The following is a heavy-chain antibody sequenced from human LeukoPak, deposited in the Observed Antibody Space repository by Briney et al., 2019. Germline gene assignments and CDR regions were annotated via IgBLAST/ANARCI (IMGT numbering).Heavy chain of an antibody. Sequence: GGSLRLSCAASGFTFSSYTMNWVRQAPGKGLEWLSSISSSGSTIYYADSVKGRFTISRDNSKNTLSLQMNSLRVEDTAVYYCAKVHDTTISHPPGDYWGRGTLVTVSS. D-gene: IGHD2/OR15-2a*01. CDR2: ISSSGSTI. J-gene: IGHJ4*02. CDR3: AKVHDTTISHPPGDY. V-gene: IGHV3-48*01. CDR1: GFTFSSYT.